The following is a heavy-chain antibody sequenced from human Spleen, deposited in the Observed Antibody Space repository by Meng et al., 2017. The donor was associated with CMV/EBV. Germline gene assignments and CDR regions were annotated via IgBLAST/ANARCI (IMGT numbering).Heavy chain of an antibody. J-gene: IGHJ3*02. V-gene: IGHV1-2*02. CDR1: GYTFNGYY. CDR3: ARDQVEYVVAVPDGFDI. CDR2: INPNSGGT. D-gene: IGHD2/OR15-2a*01. Sequence: ASVKVSCKASGYTFNGYYIHWVRQAPGQGLEWMGWINPNSGGTNYAQKFQGRVTMTRETSIRTAYMELNTLRSDDTAVYYCARDQVEYVVAVPDGFDIWGRGTMVTVSS.